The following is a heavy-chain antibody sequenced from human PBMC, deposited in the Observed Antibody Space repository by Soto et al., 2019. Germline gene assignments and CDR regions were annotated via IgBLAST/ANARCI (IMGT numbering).Heavy chain of an antibody. CDR2: IYYSGKT. J-gene: IGHJ4*02. Sequence: PSETLSLTCTVSGVSISNTTYYWGWIRQSPGKGLEWIGTIYYSGKTYYHPALKSRVTISVNTSNNRFSLKLSSVTAADTAVDDCASHESYCGQGTLVTVSS. CDR3: ASHESY. CDR1: GVSISNTTYY. V-gene: IGHV4-39*01.